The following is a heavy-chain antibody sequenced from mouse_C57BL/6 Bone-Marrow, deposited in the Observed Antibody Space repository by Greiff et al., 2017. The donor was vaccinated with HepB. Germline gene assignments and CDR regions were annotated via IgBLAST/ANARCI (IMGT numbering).Heavy chain of an antibody. V-gene: IGHV14-4*01. CDR3: TPIYYGYEGFAY. CDR2: IDPENGDT. Sequence: EVQLQQSGAELVRPGASVKLSCTASGFNIKDDYMHWVKQRPEQGLEWIGWIDPENGDTEYASKFQGKATITADTSSNTAYLQRSSLTSEDTAVYYCTPIYYGYEGFAYWGQGTLVTVS. D-gene: IGHD2-2*01. J-gene: IGHJ3*01. CDR1: GFNIKDDY.